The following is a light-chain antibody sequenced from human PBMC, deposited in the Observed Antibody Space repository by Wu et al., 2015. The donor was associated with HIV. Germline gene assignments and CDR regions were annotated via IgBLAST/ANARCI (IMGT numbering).Light chain of an antibody. V-gene: IGKV3-11*01. CDR2: DAS. CDR3: QQHANWPLT. J-gene: IGKJ5*01. Sequence: EIVLTQSPAALSISPGERATLSCRASRSVSSAVAWYQQKPGQAPRLLIYDASKRATGIPARFTGGGSATDYILTISSLGPEDFAVYYCQQHANWPLTFGQGTRLEI. CDR1: RSVSSA.